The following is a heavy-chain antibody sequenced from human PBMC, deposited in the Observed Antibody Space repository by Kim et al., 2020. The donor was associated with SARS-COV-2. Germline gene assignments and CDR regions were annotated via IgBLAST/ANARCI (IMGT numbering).Heavy chain of an antibody. Sequence: RFTISRDNAKNSLYLQMNSLRDEDTAVYYCARAKYYYDSSGYLGINRFDYWGQGTLVTVSS. J-gene: IGHJ4*02. CDR3: ARAKYYYDSSGYLGINRFDY. D-gene: IGHD3-22*01. V-gene: IGHV3-48*02.